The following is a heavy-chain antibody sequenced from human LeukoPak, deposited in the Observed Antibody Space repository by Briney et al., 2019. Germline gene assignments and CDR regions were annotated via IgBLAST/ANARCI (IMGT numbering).Heavy chain of an antibody. D-gene: IGHD6-13*01. CDR3: ARDRSSSPVYQFDY. Sequence: GGSLRLSCAASGFTFSSYWMSWVRQAPGKGLEWVANIKQDGSEKYYVDSVKGRFTISRDSAKNSLYLQMNSLRAEDTAVYYCARDRSSSPVYQFDYWGQGTLVTVSS. CDR1: GFTFSSYW. J-gene: IGHJ4*02. CDR2: IKQDGSEK. V-gene: IGHV3-7*01.